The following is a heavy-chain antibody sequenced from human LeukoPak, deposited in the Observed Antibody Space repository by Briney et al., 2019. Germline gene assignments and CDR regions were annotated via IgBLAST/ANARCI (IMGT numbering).Heavy chain of an antibody. CDR1: GFTVSSNY. V-gene: IGHV3-53*01. Sequence: GGSLSLSCAASGFTVSSNYMSWVRQAPGKGLEWVSVIYSGGSTYYADSVKGRFTISRDNSKNTLYLQMNSLRAEDTAVYYCARDPPPYSSSSYYYMDVWGRGTTVTVSS. CDR3: ARDPPPYSSSSYYYMDV. J-gene: IGHJ6*03. D-gene: IGHD6-13*01. CDR2: IYSGGST.